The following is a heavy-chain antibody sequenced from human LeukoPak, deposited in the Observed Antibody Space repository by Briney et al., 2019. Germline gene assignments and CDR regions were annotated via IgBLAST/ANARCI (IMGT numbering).Heavy chain of an antibody. V-gene: IGHV1-2*02. CDR3: ARARWQLVPYFDS. J-gene: IGHJ4*02. D-gene: IGHD5-24*01. Sequence: ASVKVSCKASGYTFTVYYMHWVRHPPAQGLEWVGLINPNSGGTNFAQRFKSRVAMTRDTSISTAYLELGSVRSDDSAVYFCARARWQLVPYFDSWGQGTLVTVSS. CDR2: INPNSGGT. CDR1: GYTFTVYY.